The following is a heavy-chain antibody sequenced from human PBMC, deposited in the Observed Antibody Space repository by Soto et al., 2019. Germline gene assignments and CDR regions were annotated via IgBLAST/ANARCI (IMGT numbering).Heavy chain of an antibody. CDR3: AEDRGGGYDWFDS. D-gene: IGHD5-12*01. V-gene: IGHV3-23*01. CDR1: GFTFSSYA. CDR2: ISGSGGST. Sequence: EVQLLESGGGLVQPGGSLRLSCAASGFTFSSYAMSWVRQAPGKGLEWVSAISGSGGSTFYADSVKGRFTISRDTSKNTLFLQMNSLRAEDKGVDYCAEDRGGGYDWFDSWGQGTLVTVSS. J-gene: IGHJ5*01.